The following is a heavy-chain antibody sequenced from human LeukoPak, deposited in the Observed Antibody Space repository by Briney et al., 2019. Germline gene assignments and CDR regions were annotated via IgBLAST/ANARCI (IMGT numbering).Heavy chain of an antibody. Sequence: PGGSLRLSCAASGFTVSSNYMNWVRQAPGKGLEWVSVIYSGGSTYYADSVKGRFTISRDNSKNTLYLQMNSLRVEDTAVYYCARGSSGYYPENYWGQGTLVTVSS. CDR3: ARGSSGYYPENY. CDR1: GFTVSSNY. V-gene: IGHV3-53*01. CDR2: IYSGGST. J-gene: IGHJ4*02. D-gene: IGHD3-22*01.